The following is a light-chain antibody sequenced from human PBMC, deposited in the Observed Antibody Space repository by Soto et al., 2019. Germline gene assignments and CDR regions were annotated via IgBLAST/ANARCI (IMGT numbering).Light chain of an antibody. CDR1: TGDVGGYNY. Sequence: QSALTQPRSVSGSPGQSVTISCTGTTGDVGGYNYVSWYQHHPGNAPKLMIYDVNERPSGVPDRFSGFKSGNTASLTISGLQAEDEAEYYCCSYAGTFTWVFGGGTMLTVL. CDR3: CSYAGTFTWV. CDR2: DVN. J-gene: IGLJ3*02. V-gene: IGLV2-11*01.